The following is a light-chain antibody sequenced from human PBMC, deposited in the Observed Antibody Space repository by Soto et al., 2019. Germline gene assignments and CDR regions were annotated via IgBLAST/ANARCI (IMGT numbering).Light chain of an antibody. J-gene: IGKJ4*01. CDR2: KAS. CDR1: QSIGSW. V-gene: IGKV1-5*03. CDR3: QQYDSYPLT. Sequence: DIQMTQSPSTLSASVGDRVTITCRASQSIGSWLAWHQQEPGKAPKLLIYKASSLESGVPSRFSGSGSGTEFTLSISSLQPDDSATYYCQQYDSYPLTFGVGTKVEIK.